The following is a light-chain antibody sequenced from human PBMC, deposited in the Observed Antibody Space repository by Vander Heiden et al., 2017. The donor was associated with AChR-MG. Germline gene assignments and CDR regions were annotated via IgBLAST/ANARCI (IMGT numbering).Light chain of an antibody. Sequence: DVQMTQSPPSLSAFIGDRVSFSCRASQDIANYLNWYQQQPGKAPKLLVYAAATLPSGVPRRFSDSRSGTEFTLTIDRLLPEDHATYYCQQTDTTPITFGGRTTVE. CDR2: AAA. CDR3: QQTDTTPIT. J-gene: IGKJ4*01. V-gene: IGKV1-39*01. CDR1: QDIANY.